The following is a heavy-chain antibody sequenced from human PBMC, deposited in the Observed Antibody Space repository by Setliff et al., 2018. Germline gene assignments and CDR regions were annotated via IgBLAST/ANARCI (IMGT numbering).Heavy chain of an antibody. J-gene: IGHJ4*02. D-gene: IGHD7-27*01. Sequence: PSETLSLTCTVSGGSISSGGHYWSWIRQHPGRGLEWIGYISYRGTTYHNPSFESRLTMSVDTSKNHFSLKLSSVAAADTSVYYCARHRPNLPFDAWGQGALVTVSS. CDR1: GGSISSGGHY. V-gene: IGHV4-31*03. CDR3: ARHRPNLPFDA. CDR2: ISYRGTT.